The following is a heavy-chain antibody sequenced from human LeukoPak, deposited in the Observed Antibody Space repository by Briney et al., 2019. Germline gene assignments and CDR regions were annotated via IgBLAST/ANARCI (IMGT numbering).Heavy chain of an antibody. CDR3: ARGRGYSYGSPTFDY. CDR1: GGSFSGYY. J-gene: IGHJ4*02. CDR2: INHSGST. V-gene: IGHV4-34*01. Sequence: SETLSLTCAVYGGSFSGYYWSWIRHPPGKGREWIGEINHSGSTNYNPSLKSRVTISVDTSKNQFSLKLSSVTAADTAVYYCARGRGYSYGSPTFDYWGQGTLVTVSS. D-gene: IGHD5-18*01.